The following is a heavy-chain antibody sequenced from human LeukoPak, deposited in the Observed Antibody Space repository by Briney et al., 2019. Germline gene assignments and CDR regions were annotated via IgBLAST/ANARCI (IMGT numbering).Heavy chain of an antibody. CDR1: GLTFSSYA. J-gene: IGHJ4*02. CDR2: MSSNGGTT. CDR3: ARVGDVGPFDY. Sequence: GGSLRLSCAASGLTFSSYAMHWVRQAPGKGLEYVSAMSSNGGTTDYANSVKGRFTISRDNSKNTLYLQMGSLRAEDMAVYYCARVGDVGPFDYWGQGTLVTVSS. V-gene: IGHV3-64*01. D-gene: IGHD1-26*01.